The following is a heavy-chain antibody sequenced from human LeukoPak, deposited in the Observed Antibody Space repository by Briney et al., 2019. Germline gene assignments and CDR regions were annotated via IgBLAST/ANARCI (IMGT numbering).Heavy chain of an antibody. V-gene: IGHV4-4*09. D-gene: IGHD1-26*01. CDR2: IHSSGGS. CDR3: ARLGSYHDF. Sequence: SETLSLTCSVSGASISNYYWSWIRQTPEKGLEWMGHIHSSGGSSYYPSLKSRLTLSIDTSRNQLSLKLPSVTAADTAVYFCARLGSYHDFWGEGALVTVSS. CDR1: GASISNYY. J-gene: IGHJ4*02.